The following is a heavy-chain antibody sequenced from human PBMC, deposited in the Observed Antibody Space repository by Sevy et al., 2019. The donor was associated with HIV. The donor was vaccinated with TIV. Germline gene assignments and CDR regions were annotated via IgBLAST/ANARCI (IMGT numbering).Heavy chain of an antibody. V-gene: IGHV3-21*01. Sequence: GGYLRLSCAASGFSFSTYNMNWVRQAPGKGLEWVSSITFSSNYIYYADSVKGRITISRDNAKNSLYLQMNSLRAEDTAVYYCARSWEQQLHDAFDIWGQGTMVTVSS. CDR2: ITFSSNYI. J-gene: IGHJ3*02. CDR3: ARSWEQQLHDAFDI. D-gene: IGHD6-13*01. CDR1: GFSFSTYN.